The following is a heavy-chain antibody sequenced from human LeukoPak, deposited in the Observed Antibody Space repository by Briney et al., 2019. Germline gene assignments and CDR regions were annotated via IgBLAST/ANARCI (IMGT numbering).Heavy chain of an antibody. CDR1: GFTFSSYA. V-gene: IGHV3-72*01. Sequence: PGGSLRLSCAASGFTFSSYAMSWVRQAPGKGLEWVGRIRKKANSYTTEYAASVKGRFTISRDDSKNSLYLQMNSLKTEDTAVYYCARDLCSGGSCWAFDIWGQGTMVTASS. CDR2: IRKKANSYTT. D-gene: IGHD2-15*01. J-gene: IGHJ3*02. CDR3: ARDLCSGGSCWAFDI.